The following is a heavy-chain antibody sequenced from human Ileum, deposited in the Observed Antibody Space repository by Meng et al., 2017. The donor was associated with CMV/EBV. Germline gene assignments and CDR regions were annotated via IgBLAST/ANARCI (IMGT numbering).Heavy chain of an antibody. CDR3: ASGTTTYYYGSGDMDV. Sequence: SCASSCSTFSSYRMYLVRQAPGKGPVWVSRINSDGGSTSYADSVKGRFTISRDNAKNTLYLQMNSLRAEDTAVYYCASGTTTYYYGSGDMDVWGQGTTVTVSS. D-gene: IGHD3-10*01. CDR2: INSDGGST. J-gene: IGHJ6*02. CDR1: CSTFSSYR. V-gene: IGHV3-74*01.